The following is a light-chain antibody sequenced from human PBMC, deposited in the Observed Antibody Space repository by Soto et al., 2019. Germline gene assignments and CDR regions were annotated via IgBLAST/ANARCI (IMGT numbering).Light chain of an antibody. CDR3: HQYNNWPPYT. J-gene: IGKJ2*01. CDR1: QSVSSN. V-gene: IGKV3-15*01. Sequence: ETVLTQSPATLSVSPGERVTLSCRASQSVSSNLAWYQQKPGQAPRLLIYDAFSRATGTPARFSGSGSGTEFTLTISSLQSEDFAVYFRHQYNNWPPYTFGRGTKLEIK. CDR2: DAF.